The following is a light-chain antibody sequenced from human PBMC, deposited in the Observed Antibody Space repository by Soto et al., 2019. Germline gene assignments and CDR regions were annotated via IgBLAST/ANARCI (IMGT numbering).Light chain of an antibody. CDR1: QSVLYSSNNKNY. Sequence: DIVMTQSPDSLAVSLGERATINCKSSQSVLYSSNNKNYLAWFQQKPGQPPKLLIYWASTRESGVPDRFSGSGSGTDFTLTISSLQAEDVAVYYCQQYYSLPLTFGGGTKVDNK. CDR3: QQYYSLPLT. CDR2: WAS. J-gene: IGKJ4*01. V-gene: IGKV4-1*01.